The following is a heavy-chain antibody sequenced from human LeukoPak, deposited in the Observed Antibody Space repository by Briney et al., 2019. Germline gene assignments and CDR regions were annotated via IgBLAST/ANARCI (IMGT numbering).Heavy chain of an antibody. D-gene: IGHD3-3*01. V-gene: IGHV3-30*04. CDR3: AKEGESGYSGGFDY. CDR1: GFTFSSYA. Sequence: GGSLRLSCAASGFTFSSYAMHWVRQAPGKGLEWVAFISHDGSDKYYADSVKGRFTISSDNSKNTQFLQMNSLRVEDTAMYYCAKEGESGYSGGFDYWGQGTLVTVSS. J-gene: IGHJ4*02. CDR2: ISHDGSDK.